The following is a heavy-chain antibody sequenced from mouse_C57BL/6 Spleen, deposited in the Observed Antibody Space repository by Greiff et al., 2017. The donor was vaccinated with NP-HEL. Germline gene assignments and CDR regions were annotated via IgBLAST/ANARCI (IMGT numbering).Heavy chain of an antibody. CDR1: GYTFTSYL. Sequence: QVQLQQPGAELVRPGSSVKLSCKASGYTFTSYLMDWVKQRPGQGLEWIGNIYPSDSETHYNQKFKDKATLTVDKSSSTAYMQLSSLTSEDSAVYYCARGGLLRRVYAMDYWGQGTSVTVSS. V-gene: IGHV1-61*01. J-gene: IGHJ4*01. CDR3: ARGGLLRRVYAMDY. CDR2: IYPSDSET. D-gene: IGHD2-3*01.